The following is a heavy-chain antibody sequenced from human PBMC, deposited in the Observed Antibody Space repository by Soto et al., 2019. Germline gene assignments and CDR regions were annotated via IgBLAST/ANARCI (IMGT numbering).Heavy chain of an antibody. J-gene: IGHJ3*01. D-gene: IGHD1-26*01. CDR1: GFTFSDHY. Sequence: EVQLVESGGGLVQPGGSLRLCCAVSGFTFSDHYMDWVRQAPGKGLEWIGRIGNKADSYSTEYAASVKGRIIVSRDDSKNSVYLQMNSLKIEDTAVYYCATQRDRASYSAFGVWGQGTMVTVSS. V-gene: IGHV3-72*01. CDR3: ATQRDRASYSAFGV. CDR2: IGNKADSYST.